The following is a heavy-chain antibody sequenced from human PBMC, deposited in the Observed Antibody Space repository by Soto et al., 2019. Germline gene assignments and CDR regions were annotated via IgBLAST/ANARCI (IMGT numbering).Heavy chain of an antibody. CDR2: IKGGSDI. J-gene: IGHJ4*02. CDR3: ARDRDYAYVD. CDR1: GFTFSDFS. D-gene: IGHD3-16*01. V-gene: IGHV3-48*02. Sequence: EVQLVESVGGLVQRGGSLRLSCAASGFTFSDFSMNWVRQAPGKGLEWVSYIKGGSDISYADSVKGRFTISRDNAKNSLYLEMNSLRDEDTAIYYCARDRDYAYVDWGQGTLVTVSS.